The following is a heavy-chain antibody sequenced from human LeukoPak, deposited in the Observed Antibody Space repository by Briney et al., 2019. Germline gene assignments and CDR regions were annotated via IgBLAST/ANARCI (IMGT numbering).Heavy chain of an antibody. V-gene: IGHV3-23*01. CDR2: ISGSGGST. J-gene: IGHJ6*02. D-gene: IGHD3-10*01. CDR1: GFTVSSNY. Sequence: PGGSLRLSCVASGFTVSSNYMSWVRQAPGKGLEWVSSISGSGGSTYYADSVKGRFTISRDNSQNTLYLQMNSLRAEDTAVYYCAKHSMVRGVTPDGMDVWGQGTTVTVSS. CDR3: AKHSMVRGVTPDGMDV.